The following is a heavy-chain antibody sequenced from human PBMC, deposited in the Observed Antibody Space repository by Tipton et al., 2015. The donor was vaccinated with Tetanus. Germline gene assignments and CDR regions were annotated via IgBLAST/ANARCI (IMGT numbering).Heavy chain of an antibody. CDR3: ARDQLDH. J-gene: IGHJ4*02. Sequence: QLVQSGGEVKKPGASVKVSCKASGYTFTSYAVTWVRQAPGQGLEWMGWISGYNGNTNFTQKFQGRLTMTRDTSTSTAYMELRSLRSDDMAVYFCARDQLDHWGQGTLVSVSS. CDR1: GYTFTSYA. CDR2: ISGYNGNT. V-gene: IGHV1-18*03.